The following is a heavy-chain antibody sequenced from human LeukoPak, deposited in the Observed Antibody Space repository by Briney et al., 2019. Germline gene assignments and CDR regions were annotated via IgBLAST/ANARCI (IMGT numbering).Heavy chain of an antibody. Sequence: GASVKVSCKASGYTFTGYYMHWVRQAPGQGLEWMGWINPNSGDTNYAQKFQGRVAMTRDTSISTAYMELSRLTSDDTAVYYCARGRAEGGHAFDIWGQGTMVTVSS. J-gene: IGHJ3*02. D-gene: IGHD1-14*01. V-gene: IGHV1-2*02. CDR3: ARGRAEGGHAFDI. CDR1: GYTFTGYY. CDR2: INPNSGDT.